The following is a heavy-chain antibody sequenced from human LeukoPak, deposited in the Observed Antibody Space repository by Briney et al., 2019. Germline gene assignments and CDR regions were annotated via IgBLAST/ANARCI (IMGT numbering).Heavy chain of an antibody. CDR1: GGSFSGYY. Sequence: KPSETLSLTCAVYGGSFSGYYWSWIRQPPGKGLEWIGEINHSGSTNYNPSLKSRVTISVDTSKNQFSLKLSSVTAADTAVYYRARAPTMVRLNYWGQGTLVTVSS. V-gene: IGHV4-34*01. D-gene: IGHD3-10*01. CDR2: INHSGST. J-gene: IGHJ4*02. CDR3: ARAPTMVRLNY.